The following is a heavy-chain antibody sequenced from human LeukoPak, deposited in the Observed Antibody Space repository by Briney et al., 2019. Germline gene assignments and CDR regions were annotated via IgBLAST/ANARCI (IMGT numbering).Heavy chain of an antibody. Sequence: GGSLRLSCAVSGFIVSSNHMNWVRQAPGKGLEWVSTIRGTTGSTYYADSVRGRFTISRDNSKNTLNLQMNSLRAEDTAVYYCAKVLGIWFGESDYYFDYWGQGTLVTVSS. CDR2: IRGTTGST. J-gene: IGHJ4*02. V-gene: IGHV3-23*01. D-gene: IGHD3-10*01. CDR3: AKVLGIWFGESDYYFDY. CDR1: GFIVSSNH.